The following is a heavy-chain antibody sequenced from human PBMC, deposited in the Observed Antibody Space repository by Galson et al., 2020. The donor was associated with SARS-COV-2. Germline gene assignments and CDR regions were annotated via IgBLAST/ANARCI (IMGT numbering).Heavy chain of an antibody. CDR3: ARERGVLPLYYGMDV. D-gene: IGHD2-8*01. CDR1: GDSVSSNSVA. J-gene: IGHJ6*02. CDR2: TYNRATRYN. Sequence: SQTLSLTCGISGDSVSSNSVAWTWIRQSPSRGREGLGRTYNRATRYNDYPGTVKSRIIINLDTSKNQFSLHLNSVTPEDTAVYYCARERGVLPLYYGMDVWGQGTTVTVSS. V-gene: IGHV6-1*01.